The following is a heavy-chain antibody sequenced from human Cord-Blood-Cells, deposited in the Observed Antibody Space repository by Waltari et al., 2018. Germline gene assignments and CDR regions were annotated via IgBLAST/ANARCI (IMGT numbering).Heavy chain of an antibody. D-gene: IGHD1-26*01. CDR2: INPSGGST. CDR3: AREGVSIGWLRRSGSYYFDY. CDR1: GYTFTSYY. Sequence: QVQLVQSGAEVKKPGASVKVSCKASGYTFTSYYMHWVRQAPGQGLEWMGIINPSGGSTSYAQKFQGRVTMTRDTSTSTVYMGVSSLGSEDTAVYYGAREGVSIGWLRRSGSYYFDYWGQGTLVTVSS. V-gene: IGHV1-46*01. J-gene: IGHJ4*02.